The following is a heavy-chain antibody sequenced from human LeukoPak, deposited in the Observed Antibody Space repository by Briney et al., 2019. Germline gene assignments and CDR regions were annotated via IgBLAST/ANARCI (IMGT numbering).Heavy chain of an antibody. Sequence: SETLSLTCTVSGGSINSYYWSCIRQPPGKGLEWIGYIYYSGSTNYNPSLKSRVTISLATSNNQFSLKLSSVTAADTAVYYCARDTSGYRRGSFDYWGQGTLVTVSS. CDR3: ARDTSGYRRGSFDY. D-gene: IGHD3-22*01. CDR2: IYYSGST. J-gene: IGHJ4*02. CDR1: GGSINSYY. V-gene: IGHV4-59*01.